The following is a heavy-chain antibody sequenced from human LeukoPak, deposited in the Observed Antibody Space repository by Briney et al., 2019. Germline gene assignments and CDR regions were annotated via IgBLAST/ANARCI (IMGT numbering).Heavy chain of an antibody. V-gene: IGHV3-30*01. CDR2: ISFDGSDK. D-gene: IGHD3-3*01. Sequence: GGSLRLSCAASGFTFSSHAMYWVRQAPGKGLDWVAVISFDGSDKFYAESVRGRFTISRDDSKNTLYLQMTSLRAEDTSVYYCARDSFDFSRSGSGRIADLPDYWGQGTLVTVSS. J-gene: IGHJ4*02. CDR1: GFTFSSHA. CDR3: ARDSFDFSRSGSGRIADLPDY.